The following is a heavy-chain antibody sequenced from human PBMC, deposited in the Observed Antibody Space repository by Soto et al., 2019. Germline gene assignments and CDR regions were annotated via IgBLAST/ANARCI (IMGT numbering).Heavy chain of an antibody. CDR3: ARDDSGFSGSHYIDYFNY. CDR2: ISAGNGNT. V-gene: IGHV1-18*01. D-gene: IGHD1-26*01. Sequence: ASVKVSCKASGYTFTSYGISWVRQAPGQGLEWMGWISAGNGNTNYAQKLQGRVTMTRDTSAGTAYMELRSLTSEDTAVYYCARDDSGFSGSHYIDYFNYWGQGALVTVSS. J-gene: IGHJ4*02. CDR1: GYTFTSYG.